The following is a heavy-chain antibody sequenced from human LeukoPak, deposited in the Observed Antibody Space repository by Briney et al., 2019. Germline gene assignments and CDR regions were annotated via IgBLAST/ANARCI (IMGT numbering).Heavy chain of an antibody. CDR2: ISSSSYI. Sequence: GGSLRLSCAASGFTFSSYSMNWVRQAPGKGLEWVSSISSSSYIYYADSVKGRFTISRDNAKNSLYLQMNSLRAEDTAVYYCARDGDYDSSGYYPDAFDIWGQGTMVTVSS. V-gene: IGHV3-21*01. J-gene: IGHJ3*02. CDR3: ARDGDYDSSGYYPDAFDI. D-gene: IGHD3-22*01. CDR1: GFTFSSYS.